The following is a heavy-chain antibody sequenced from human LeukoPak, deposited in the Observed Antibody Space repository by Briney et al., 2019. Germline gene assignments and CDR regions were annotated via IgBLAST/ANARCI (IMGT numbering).Heavy chain of an antibody. J-gene: IGHJ4*02. V-gene: IGHV1-69*06. CDR1: GGTFSSYA. Sequence: SVKVSCKASGGTFSSYAISWVRQAPGQGLEWMGGIIPIFGTANYAQKFQGRVTITADKSTSTAYMELSSLRSEDTAVYYCASGRDGYIDYFDYWGQGTLVTVSS. D-gene: IGHD5-24*01. CDR3: ASGRDGYIDYFDY. CDR2: IIPIFGTA.